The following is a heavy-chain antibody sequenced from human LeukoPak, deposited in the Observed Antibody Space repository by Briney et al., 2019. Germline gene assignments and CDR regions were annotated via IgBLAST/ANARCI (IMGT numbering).Heavy chain of an antibody. CDR2: MNPNSGNT. V-gene: IGHV1-8*01. J-gene: IGHJ4*02. D-gene: IGHD1-26*01. Sequence: ASVKVSCKASGYTFTTYDINWVRQATGQGLEWMGWMNPNSGNTGYAQKFQGRVTMTRNTSISTAYMELSSLRSEDTAVYHCARGYGGSYGHDYWGQGTLVTVSS. CDR3: ARGYGGSYGHDY. CDR1: GYTFTTYD.